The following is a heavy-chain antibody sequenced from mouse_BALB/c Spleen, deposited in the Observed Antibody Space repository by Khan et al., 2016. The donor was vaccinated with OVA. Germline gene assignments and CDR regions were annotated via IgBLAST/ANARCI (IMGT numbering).Heavy chain of an antibody. V-gene: IGHV3-2*02. CDR3: TRGRAY. CDR1: GYSIPSDYA. Sequence: EVQLQESGPGLVKPSQSLSLTCTVTGYSIPSDYAWNWIRQFPGNKLDWMGYISYSGSPSYPPSLKSRISITRDTSKNQFCLQLNSVTTEDTATYYCTRGRAYWGQGTLVTGSA. D-gene: IGHD3-3*01. CDR2: ISYSGSP. J-gene: IGHJ3*01.